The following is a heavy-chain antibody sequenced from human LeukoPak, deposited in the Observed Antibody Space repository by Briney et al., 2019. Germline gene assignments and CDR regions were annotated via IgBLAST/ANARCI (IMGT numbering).Heavy chain of an antibody. CDR2: IYSGGST. D-gene: IGHD5-24*01. Sequence: GGSLRLSCAASGFTFSSNYMSWVRQAPGKGLEWVSVIYSGGSTYYADSVKGRFTISRDNSKNTLYLQMNSLRAEDTAVYYCASRGRDGYNAGGLDAFDIWGQGTMVTVSS. CDR1: GFTFSSNY. J-gene: IGHJ3*02. CDR3: ASRGRDGYNAGGLDAFDI. V-gene: IGHV3-66*01.